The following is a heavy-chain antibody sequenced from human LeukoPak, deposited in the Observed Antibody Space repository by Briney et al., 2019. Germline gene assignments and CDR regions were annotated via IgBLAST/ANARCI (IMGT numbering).Heavy chain of an antibody. Sequence: PGGSLRLSCAASGFTFSSYWMSWVRQAPGKGLEWVANIKQDGSEKYYVDSVKGRFTISRDNAKNSLYLQMNSLRAEDTAVYYCARDRGSSWEKYFDYWGQGTLVTVSS. V-gene: IGHV3-7*01. CDR3: ARDRGSSWEKYFDY. D-gene: IGHD6-13*01. CDR2: IKQDGSEK. J-gene: IGHJ4*02. CDR1: GFTFSSYW.